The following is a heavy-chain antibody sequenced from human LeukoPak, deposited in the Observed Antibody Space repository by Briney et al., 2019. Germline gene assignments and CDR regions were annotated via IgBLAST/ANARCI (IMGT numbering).Heavy chain of an antibody. CDR3: ARDLGYDSSGYYSYYFDY. J-gene: IGHJ4*02. D-gene: IGHD3-22*01. Sequence: SVKVSCKASGGTFSSYAISWVRQAPGQGLEWMGGIIPIFGTANYAQKFQGRVMITADESTSTAYMELSSLRSEDTAVYYCARDLGYDSSGYYSYYFDYWGQGTLVTVSS. V-gene: IGHV1-69*13. CDR2: IIPIFGTA. CDR1: GGTFSSYA.